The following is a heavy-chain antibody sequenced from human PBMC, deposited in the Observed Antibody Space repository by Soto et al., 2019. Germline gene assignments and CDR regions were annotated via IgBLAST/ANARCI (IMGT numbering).Heavy chain of an antibody. CDR1: GGSIRSGSYC. CDR2: IYYSGST. J-gene: IGHJ6*02. CDR3: AREDRWLPGDYYYGMDV. Sequence: QVQLQESGPGLVKPSQTLSLTCTVSGGSIRSGSYCWSWIRQHPGKGLEWIGYIYYSGSTCYNPSLKCRVTISVDTSRNQFSLKLSSVTAADTAVYYCAREDRWLPGDYYYGMDVWGQGTTVTVSS. D-gene: IGHD5-12*01. V-gene: IGHV4-31*03.